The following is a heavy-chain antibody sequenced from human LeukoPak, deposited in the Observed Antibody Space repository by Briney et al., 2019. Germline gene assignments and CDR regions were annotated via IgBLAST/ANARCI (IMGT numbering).Heavy chain of an antibody. D-gene: IGHD6-13*01. J-gene: IGHJ4*02. V-gene: IGHV3-7*01. CDR1: GFDFNDFA. Sequence: AGGSLRLSCAASGFDFNDFAMTWVRQAPGEGLEWVANIRQGGGARNYVDSVKGRFTISRDNAKKSLYLQMNSLRAEDTAVYYCAPPPIAATGNWGQGTLVTVSS. CDR2: IRQGGGAR. CDR3: APPPIAATGN.